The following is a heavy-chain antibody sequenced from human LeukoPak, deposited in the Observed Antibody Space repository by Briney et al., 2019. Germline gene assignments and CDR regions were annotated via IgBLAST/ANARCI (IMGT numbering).Heavy chain of an antibody. V-gene: IGHV4-39*01. CDR2: IYYSGST. CDR3: ARARGSYHREYFDY. J-gene: IGHJ4*02. Sequence: PSETLSLTCTVSGGSISSSSYYWGWIRQPPGKGLEWIGSIYYSGSTYYNPSLKSRVTISVDTSKNQFSLKLSSVTAADTAVYYCARARGSYHREYFDYWGQGTLVTVSS. CDR1: GGSISSSSYY. D-gene: IGHD3-16*02.